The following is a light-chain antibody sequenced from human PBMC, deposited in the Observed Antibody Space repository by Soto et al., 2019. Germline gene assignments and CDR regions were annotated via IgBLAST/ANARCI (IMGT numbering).Light chain of an antibody. V-gene: IGKV2-28*01. CDR1: QSLLHSNGYNF. CDR2: LGS. Sequence: DIVITQSPLSLPFTPLDPSSISCSSSQSLLHSNGYNFLDWYLQKPGQSPQLLIYLGSNRASGVPDRFSGSGSGTDFTLKISRVEAEDVGVYYCMQALQTITFGQGTRLEIK. CDR3: MQALQTIT. J-gene: IGKJ5*01.